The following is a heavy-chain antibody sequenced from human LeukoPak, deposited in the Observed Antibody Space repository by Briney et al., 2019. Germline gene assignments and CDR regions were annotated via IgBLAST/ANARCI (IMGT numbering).Heavy chain of an antibody. CDR3: ATASSRNAFDI. V-gene: IGHV5-51*01. D-gene: IGHD6-13*01. J-gene: IGHJ3*02. CDR1: GFSFTNYW. Sequence: GESLKISCKGSGFSFTNYWIGWVRQMPGKGLEWMGIIYPGDSDTRYSPSFQGQVTISADKSISTAYLQWSSLKASDTAVYYCATASSRNAFDIWGQGTMVTVSS. CDR2: IYPGDSDT.